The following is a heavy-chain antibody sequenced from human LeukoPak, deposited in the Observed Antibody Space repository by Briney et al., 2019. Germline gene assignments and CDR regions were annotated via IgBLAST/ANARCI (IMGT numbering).Heavy chain of an antibody. J-gene: IGHJ4*02. V-gene: IGHV3-30*18. CDR1: GFTFSSYG. D-gene: IGHD3-10*01. CDR2: ISYDGSNK. CDR3: AKGVPLDLDY. Sequence: GGSLRLSCAASGFTFSSYGMHWVRQAPGKGLEWVAVISYDGSNKYYADSVKGRFTISRDNSKNTLYLQMNSLRAEDTAVYYCAKGVPLDLDYWGQGTLVTVSS.